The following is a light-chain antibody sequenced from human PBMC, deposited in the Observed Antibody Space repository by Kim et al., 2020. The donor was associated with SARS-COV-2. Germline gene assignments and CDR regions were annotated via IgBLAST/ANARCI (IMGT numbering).Light chain of an antibody. CDR3: QAWDTSVV. Sequence: VSVSPGQTASIPCSGDKLGDKYTCWYQQKPGQSPVLVIYQDDKRPSGIPERFSGSNSGNTATLTISGTQAMDEADYYCQAWDTSVVFGGGTQLTVL. CDR2: QDD. V-gene: IGLV3-1*01. CDR1: KLGDKY. J-gene: IGLJ2*01.